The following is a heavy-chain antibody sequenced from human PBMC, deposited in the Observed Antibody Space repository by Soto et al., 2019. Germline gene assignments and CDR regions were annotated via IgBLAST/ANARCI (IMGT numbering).Heavy chain of an antibody. D-gene: IGHD6-13*01. V-gene: IGHV4-34*01. CDR1: AGSFTGYY. Sequence: QVQLQQWGAGRLEPSETLSLTCAVYAGSFTGYYWTWIRQPPGKGLEWIGESSHSGSTNYSPSLQSRVTITVATSKNQISQKLNSVPAADPAVYYCARGVGYSRSRLDVWGQGTTVTVSS. J-gene: IGHJ6*02. CDR2: SSHSGST. CDR3: ARGVGYSRSRLDV.